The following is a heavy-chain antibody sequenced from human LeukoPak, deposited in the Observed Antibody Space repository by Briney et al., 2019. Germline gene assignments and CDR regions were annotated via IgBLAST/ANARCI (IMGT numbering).Heavy chain of an antibody. CDR2: IYSGST. D-gene: IGHD3-3*01. V-gene: IGHV4-59*12. Sequence: PSETLSLTCTVSGGSISSYYWSWIRQPPGKGLEWIGYIYSGSTDYNPSLKSRVTISVDRSKNQFSLKLSSVTAADTAVYYCARLRFWSGYSIFDYWGQGTLVTVSS. CDR3: ARLRFWSGYSIFDY. J-gene: IGHJ4*02. CDR1: GGSISSYY.